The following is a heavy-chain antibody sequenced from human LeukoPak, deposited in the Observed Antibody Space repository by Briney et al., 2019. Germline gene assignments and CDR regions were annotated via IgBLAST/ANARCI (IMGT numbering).Heavy chain of an antibody. Sequence: GRSLRLSCAASGFTFSSYAMHWVRQAPGKGLEGVAVISYDGSNKYYADSVKGRFTISRDNSKNTLYLQMNSLRAEDTAVYYCAREFDQLHDYWGQGTLVTVSS. J-gene: IGHJ4*02. CDR1: GFTFSSYA. D-gene: IGHD2-2*01. CDR2: ISYDGSNK. CDR3: AREFDQLHDY. V-gene: IGHV3-30*04.